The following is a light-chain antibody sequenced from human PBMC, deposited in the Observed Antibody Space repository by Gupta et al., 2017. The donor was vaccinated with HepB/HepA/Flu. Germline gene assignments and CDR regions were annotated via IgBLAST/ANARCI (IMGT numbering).Light chain of an antibody. CDR1: GGSFASTY. Sequence: NFMLTQPPSVSESPGKTVTISCTGSGGSFASTYVQWYQQRPGSAPTTIIYDDDKRPSGVPDRFSGSIDSSSTSASLTISGLKSEDESYYYCQSYDSSMVMFGGGTKLTVL. V-gene: IGLV6-57*02. J-gene: IGLJ3*02. CDR2: DDD. CDR3: QSYDSSMVM.